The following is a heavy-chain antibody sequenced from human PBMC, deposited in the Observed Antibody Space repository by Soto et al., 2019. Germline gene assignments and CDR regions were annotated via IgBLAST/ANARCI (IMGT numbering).Heavy chain of an antibody. CDR2: INPSGGST. V-gene: IGHV1-46*01. Sequence: ASVKVSCKASGYTFTSYYMHWVRQAPGQGLEWMGIINPSGGSTSYAQKFQGRVTMTRDTSTSTVYMELSSLRSEDTAVYYCARGGFVKRIEYSSSSGWFDPWGQGTLVTVS. J-gene: IGHJ5*02. D-gene: IGHD6-6*01. CDR1: GYTFTSYY. CDR3: ARGGFVKRIEYSSSSGWFDP.